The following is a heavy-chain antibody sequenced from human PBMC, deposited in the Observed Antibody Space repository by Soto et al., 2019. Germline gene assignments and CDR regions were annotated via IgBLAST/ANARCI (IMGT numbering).Heavy chain of an antibody. J-gene: IGHJ6*02. V-gene: IGHV3-23*01. D-gene: IGHD6-13*01. CDR1: GFTFSNFA. CDR3: AKWLSPHQQHLVVYSYYGMDA. Sequence: PGGSLRLSCEVSGFTFSNFAMSWVRQAPGKGLEWVSTISTRGGSTYYADSVKGRFSVSRDNSNNTLSLQMSSLRAEDTAVYFCAKWLSPHQQHLVVYSYYGMDAWGQGTTVTVSS. CDR2: ISTRGGST.